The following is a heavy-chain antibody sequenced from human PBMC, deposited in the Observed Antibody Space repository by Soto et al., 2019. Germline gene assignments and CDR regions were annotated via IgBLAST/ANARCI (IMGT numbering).Heavy chain of an antibody. V-gene: IGHV3-15*01. CDR3: ATEGGYSGSNFYGAY. J-gene: IGHJ4*02. CDR2: IKARNAVSTT. D-gene: IGHD1-26*01. CDR1: GFTVSDAW. Sequence: EVQLVESGGGLAEPGGSLRLSCAGSGFTVSDAWRAWFCQAPGKGLEWVGRIKARNAVSTTDYAASVTGRFTISTDVSENTLYLQMNSLKTEDTSVYYCATEGGYSGSNFYGAYWGQGILVTVSS.